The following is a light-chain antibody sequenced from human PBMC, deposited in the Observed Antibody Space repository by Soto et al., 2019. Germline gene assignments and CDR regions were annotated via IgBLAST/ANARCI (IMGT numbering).Light chain of an antibody. CDR1: QSVFNNY. Sequence: EIALAQSPGTLSLSPGERATISCRASQSVFNNYLAWYKQKPGQAPRLLIYAASSRATDIPDRVSGIGSGTHFTLTISRLEPEDSAVYYCQQYGSSNPITFGQGTRLEIK. J-gene: IGKJ5*01. CDR3: QQYGSSNPIT. CDR2: AAS. V-gene: IGKV3-20*01.